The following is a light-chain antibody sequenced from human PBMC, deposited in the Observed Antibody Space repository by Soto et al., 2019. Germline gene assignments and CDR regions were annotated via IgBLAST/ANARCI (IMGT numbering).Light chain of an antibody. J-gene: IGLJ1*01. CDR1: SSDVGGYNY. V-gene: IGLV2-14*03. CDR2: DVS. Sequence: QSVLTQPASLSGSPGQSITISCTGTSSDVGGYNYVSWYQQHPGKAPKLMIYDVSNRPSGVSNRFSGSKSGNTASLTISGLQAEDEADYYCSSYRASSTTPYVFGTWTKLNVL. CDR3: SSYRASSTTPYV.